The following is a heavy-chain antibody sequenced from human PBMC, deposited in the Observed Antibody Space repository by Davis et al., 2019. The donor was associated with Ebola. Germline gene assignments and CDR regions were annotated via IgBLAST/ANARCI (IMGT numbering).Heavy chain of an antibody. CDR3: AKADCSGGSCYSIDY. V-gene: IGHV3-23*01. D-gene: IGHD2-15*01. CDR1: GFTSSNYA. CDR2: ICGSTGST. J-gene: IGHJ4*02. Sequence: PGGSLRLSCAASGFTSSNYAMTWFRQAPGEGLEWVSSICGSTGSTYYADSVRGRFSVSRDDSKNTLFLQLNSLRDEDTAVYYCAKADCSGGSCYSIDYWGQGTLVTVSS.